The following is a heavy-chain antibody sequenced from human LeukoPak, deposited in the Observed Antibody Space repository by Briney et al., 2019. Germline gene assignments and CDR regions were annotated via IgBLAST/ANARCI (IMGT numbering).Heavy chain of an antibody. CDR2: INPNSGGT. CDR3: ARVPLGACSSTSCYYGMDV. CDR1: GYTFTGYY. V-gene: IGHV1-2*02. Sequence: ASVKVSCKASGYTFTGYYMHWVRQAPGQGLEWMGWINPNSGGTNYAQKFQGRFTMTRDTSISTAYMELSRLRSDDTAVYYCARVPLGACSSTSCYYGMDVWGQGTTVTVSS. J-gene: IGHJ6*02. D-gene: IGHD2-2*01.